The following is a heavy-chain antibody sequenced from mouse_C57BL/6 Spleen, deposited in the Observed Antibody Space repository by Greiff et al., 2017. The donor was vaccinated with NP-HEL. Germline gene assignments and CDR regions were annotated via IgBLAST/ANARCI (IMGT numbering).Heavy chain of an antibody. CDR2: ISSGSSTI. V-gene: IGHV5-17*01. D-gene: IGHD2-1*01. CDR3: ARYGNYDYAMDY. Sequence: EVMLVESGGGLVKPGGSLKLSCAASGFTFSDYGMHWVRQAPEKGLEWVAYISSGSSTIYYVDTVKGRFTISRDNAKNTLFLQMTSLRSEDTAMYYCARYGNYDYAMDYWGQGTSVTVSS. CDR1: GFTFSDYG. J-gene: IGHJ4*01.